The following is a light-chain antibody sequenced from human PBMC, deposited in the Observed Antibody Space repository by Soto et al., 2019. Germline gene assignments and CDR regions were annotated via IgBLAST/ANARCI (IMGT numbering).Light chain of an antibody. J-gene: IGLJ7*01. CDR2: EGN. CDR1: SIYVGSYNL. V-gene: IGLV2-23*01. Sequence: QSALTQPASVSGSPGQSITISCTGTSIYVGSYNLVSWYQQHPGRAPKLMIFEGNKRPSGIPTRFSGSKSGNTASLTISGLQAEDEADYYCCSYATGDSAVFGGGTQLTVL. CDR3: CSYATGDSAV.